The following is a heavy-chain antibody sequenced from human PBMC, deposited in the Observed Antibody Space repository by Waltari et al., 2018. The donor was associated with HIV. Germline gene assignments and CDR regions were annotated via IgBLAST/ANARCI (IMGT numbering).Heavy chain of an antibody. J-gene: IGHJ4*02. Sequence: QVHLVESGGGLVKPGGSLRVSCVASGFTFSDFYMQWIRQAPGKGLEWVSYISSSGGAVYYADSVKGRFTMSRDNSKKSLHLQMNDLRPEDTAVYFCARGSTVVLDWGPGTLVTVAS. CDR3: ARGSTVVLD. CDR2: ISSSGGAV. D-gene: IGHD4-17*01. CDR1: GFTFSDFY. V-gene: IGHV3-11*01.